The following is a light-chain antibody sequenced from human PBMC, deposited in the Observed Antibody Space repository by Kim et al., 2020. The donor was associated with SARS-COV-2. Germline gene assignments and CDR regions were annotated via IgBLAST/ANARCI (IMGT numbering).Light chain of an antibody. CDR2: AAS. J-gene: IGKJ2*01. V-gene: IGKV1-8*01. CDR1: QGISSY. CDR3: QQYYSYLVT. Sequence: SASTGDRVTITCRASQGISSYLAWYQQKPGKAPKLLIFAASTLHSGVPSRFSGSGSGTDFTLTISCLQSEDFATYYCQQYYSYLVTFGQGTKLEI.